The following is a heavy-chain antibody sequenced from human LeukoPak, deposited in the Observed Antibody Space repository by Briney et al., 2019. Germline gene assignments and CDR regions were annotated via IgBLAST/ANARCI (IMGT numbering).Heavy chain of an antibody. V-gene: IGHV4-39*07. D-gene: IGHD2-2*01. CDR3: ARVLHCSSTSCSNY. J-gene: IGHJ4*02. CDR2: IYYSGNT. Sequence: SETLSLTCTVSGGSISSSSYYWGWIRQPPGKGLECIGSIYYSGNTYYNPSLKSRVTISVDTSKNQFSLRLSSVTAADTAVYYCARVLHCSSTSCSNYWGQGTLVTVSS. CDR1: GGSISSSSYY.